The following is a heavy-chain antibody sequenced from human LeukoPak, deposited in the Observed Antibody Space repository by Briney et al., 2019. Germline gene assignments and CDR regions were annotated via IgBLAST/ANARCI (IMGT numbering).Heavy chain of an antibody. CDR1: GFTFSSYW. J-gene: IGHJ3*02. CDR2: IKTDGSST. V-gene: IGHV3-74*01. D-gene: IGHD3-22*01. CDR3: TKGQDSMIVVVPTI. Sequence: GGSLRLSCAASGFTFSSYWMHWVRQVPGKGLMWVSRIKTDGSSTSYADSVKGRFTISRDNAKNSLYLQMNSLRTEDTALYYCTKGQDSMIVVVPTIWGQGTMVTVSS.